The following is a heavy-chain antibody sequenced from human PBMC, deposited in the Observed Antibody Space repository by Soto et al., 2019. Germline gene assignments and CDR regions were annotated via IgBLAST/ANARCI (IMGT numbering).Heavy chain of an antibody. CDR2: INHSGST. CDR1: GGSFSGYY. CDR3: ARGLVEAFDY. Sequence: QVQLQQWGAGLLKPSETLSLTCAVYGGSFSGYYWSWIRQPPGKGLEWIGEINHSGSTNYNPSLKSRVTISVDTSKNQFSLKLSSVTAADTAVYYCARGLVEAFDYWGQGTLVTVSS. D-gene: IGHD6-6*01. V-gene: IGHV4-34*01. J-gene: IGHJ4*02.